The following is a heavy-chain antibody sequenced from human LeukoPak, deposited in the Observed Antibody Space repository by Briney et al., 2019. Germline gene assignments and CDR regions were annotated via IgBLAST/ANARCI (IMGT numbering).Heavy chain of an antibody. CDR2: IYHSGST. Sequence: PSETLSLTCAVSGGSISSSNWWSWVRQPPGKGLEWIGEIYHSGSTNYNPSLKSRVTISVDKSKNQFSLKLSSVTAADTAVYCCARGSPIVGAAIDYWGQGTLVTVSS. V-gene: IGHV4-4*01. CDR3: ARGSPIVGAAIDY. J-gene: IGHJ4*02. CDR1: GGSISSSNW. D-gene: IGHD1-26*01.